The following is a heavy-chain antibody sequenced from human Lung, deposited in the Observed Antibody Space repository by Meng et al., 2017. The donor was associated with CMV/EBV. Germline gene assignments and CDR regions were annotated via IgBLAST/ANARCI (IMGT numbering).Heavy chain of an antibody. CDR1: GGTFSNYP. V-gene: IGHV1-69*05. J-gene: IGHJ5*02. Sequence: VKVSCKASGGTFSNYPVSWVRHAPGLGLEWMGGFIPIFGTPNYAQKFQGRLTITTDESTSTAYMALNSLRSEDTAVYYCATEGPLNWFDRWGQGTLVTVSS. CDR3: ATEGPLNWFDR. CDR2: FIPIFGTP.